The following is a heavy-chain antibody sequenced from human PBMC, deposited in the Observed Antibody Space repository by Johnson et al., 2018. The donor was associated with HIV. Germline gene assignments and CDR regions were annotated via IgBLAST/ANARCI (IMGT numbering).Heavy chain of an antibody. J-gene: IGHJ3*02. CDR1: GFTVSNNY. D-gene: IGHD4-17*01. Sequence: VQLMESGGGLIHPGGSLRLSCAASGFTVSNNYMSWVRQAPGKGLEWVAVISYDGSDKYYADSVKGRFTISRDNAKNSLYLQMNSLRAGDTAVYYCAKDQHGPLVTTVMRDDAFDIWGQGTMVTVSS. CDR3: AKDQHGPLVTTVMRDDAFDI. CDR2: ISYDGSDK. V-gene: IGHV3-53*03.